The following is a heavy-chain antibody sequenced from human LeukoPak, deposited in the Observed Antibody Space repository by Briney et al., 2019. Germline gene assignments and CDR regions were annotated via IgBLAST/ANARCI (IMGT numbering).Heavy chain of an antibody. V-gene: IGHV5-51*01. J-gene: IGHJ5*02. CDR1: GYRFTSYW. Sequence: GESLKISCKGSGYRFTSYWIGWVRQMPGKGLEGMGIIYPGDSDTRYSASFQGQVTISADKSISTAYLQWSSLKASDTAMYYCARQVSNWFDPWGQGTLVTVSS. CDR3: ARQVSNWFDP. CDR2: IYPGDSDT.